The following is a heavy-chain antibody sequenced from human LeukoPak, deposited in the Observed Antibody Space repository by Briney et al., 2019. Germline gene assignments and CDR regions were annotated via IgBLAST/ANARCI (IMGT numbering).Heavy chain of an antibody. CDR1: GGSFSGYY. CDR2: INHSGST. V-gene: IGHV4-34*01. CDR3: ARAYGSGWSQPYYFDY. D-gene: IGHD6-19*01. Sequence: SETLSLTCAVYGGSFSGYYWSWIRQPPGKGLEWIGEINHSGSTNYNPSLKSRVIISVDTSKNQFSLKLSSVTAADTAVYYCARAYGSGWSQPYYFDYWGQGTLVTVSS. J-gene: IGHJ4*02.